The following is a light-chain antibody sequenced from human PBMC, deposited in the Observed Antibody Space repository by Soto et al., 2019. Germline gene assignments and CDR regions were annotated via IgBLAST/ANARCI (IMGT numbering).Light chain of an antibody. CDR3: QSYDSSLSGCYV. CDR1: SSNIGAGYD. V-gene: IGLV1-40*01. J-gene: IGLJ1*01. Sequence: QSVLTQPPSVSGAPGQRVTISCTGSSSNIGAGYDLHWYQQLPGTAPKLLIYGNSNRPSGVPDRFSGSKSGTSASLAITGLQAEDEADYYCQSYDSSLSGCYVFGTGTKVTVL. CDR2: GNS.